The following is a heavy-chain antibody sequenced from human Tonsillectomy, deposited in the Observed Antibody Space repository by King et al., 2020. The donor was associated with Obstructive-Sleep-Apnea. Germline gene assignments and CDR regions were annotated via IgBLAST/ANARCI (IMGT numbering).Heavy chain of an antibody. J-gene: IGHJ4*02. Sequence: VQLVESGGGVVQPGRSLRLSCAASGFTFSNYGMHWVRQAPGKGLEWVAVISYDGSKKSYADSVEGRFTVSRDNSKNTLYLQMNSLRAEDTAVYYCEVPKADSTIVDYWGQGTLVTGSS. CDR3: EVPKADSTIVDY. D-gene: IGHD6-13*01. CDR2: ISYDGSKK. V-gene: IGHV3-30*03. CDR1: GFTFSNYG.